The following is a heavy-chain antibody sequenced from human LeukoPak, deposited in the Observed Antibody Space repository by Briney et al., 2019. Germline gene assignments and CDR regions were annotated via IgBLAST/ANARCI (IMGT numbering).Heavy chain of an antibody. V-gene: IGHV1-18*01. J-gene: IGHJ5*02. CDR3: ARAAYYYDSSPNWFDP. Sequence: ASVTVSCTASGYTFTSYGISWVRQAPGQGLEWIGWISAYNGNTNYAQKLQGRVTMTTDTSTSTAYMELRSLRSDDTAVYYCARAAYYYDSSPNWFDPWGQGTLVTVSS. CDR1: GYTFTSYG. CDR2: ISAYNGNT. D-gene: IGHD3-22*01.